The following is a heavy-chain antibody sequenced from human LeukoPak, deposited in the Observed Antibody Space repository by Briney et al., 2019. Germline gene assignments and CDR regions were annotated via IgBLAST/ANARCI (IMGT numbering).Heavy chain of an antibody. CDR2: INHSGST. V-gene: IGHV4-34*01. Sequence: SETLSLTCAVYGGSFIGYYTSWIRQPPGKGLEWIGEINHSGSTNYNPSLKSRVTISVDTSKNQFSLKLSSVTAADTAVYYCARGAATGYYFDNWGQGTLVTVSS. CDR3: ARGAATGYYFDN. D-gene: IGHD6-25*01. CDR1: GGSFIGYY. J-gene: IGHJ4*02.